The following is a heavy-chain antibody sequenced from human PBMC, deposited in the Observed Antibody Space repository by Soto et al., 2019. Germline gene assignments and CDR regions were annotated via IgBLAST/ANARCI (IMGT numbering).Heavy chain of an antibody. D-gene: IGHD2-15*01. Sequence: SETLSLTCTVSHGSITSGDYFWAWIRQPPGKGLEFIGSVHSSGGTYYSPSLKSRASISIDKSRNQFSLKLTSVNAGDTAVYFCASVVVGATRQTGSDHWGQGTLVTVSS. CDR2: VHSSGGT. CDR1: HGSITSGDYF. CDR3: ASVVVGATRQTGSDH. J-gene: IGHJ4*02. V-gene: IGHV4-39*01.